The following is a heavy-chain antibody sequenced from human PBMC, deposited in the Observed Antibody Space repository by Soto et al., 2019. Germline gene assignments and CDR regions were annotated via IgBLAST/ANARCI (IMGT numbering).Heavy chain of an antibody. CDR2: IGTRGNTK. D-gene: IGHD4-17*01. J-gene: IGHJ4*02. CDR1: GFTFSDYY. CDR3: ARDGTEYYGEYYDY. Sequence: QMQLVECGGGLVKPGGSLRLSCATSGFTFSDYYMSWIRQAPGKGLEWVSYIGTRGNTKYYADSVRGRFTISRDNAKNSLYLQMNSLRADDTAVYYCARDGTEYYGEYYDYWGQGIPVTVSS. V-gene: IGHV3-11*01.